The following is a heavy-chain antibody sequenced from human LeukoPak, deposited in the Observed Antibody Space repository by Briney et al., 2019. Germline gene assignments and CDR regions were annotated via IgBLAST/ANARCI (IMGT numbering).Heavy chain of an antibody. J-gene: IGHJ4*02. V-gene: IGHV1-18*04. CDR3: ARDPGPGGWFDY. CDR2: ISAYNGNT. Sequence: ASVTVSCKASGGTFSSYYMHWVRQAPGQGLEWMGWISAYNGNTNYAQNLQGRVTMTTDTSTSTAYMELRRLRSADTAVYYCARDPGPGGWFDYWGQGTLVTVSS. D-gene: IGHD2-15*01. CDR1: GGTFSSYY.